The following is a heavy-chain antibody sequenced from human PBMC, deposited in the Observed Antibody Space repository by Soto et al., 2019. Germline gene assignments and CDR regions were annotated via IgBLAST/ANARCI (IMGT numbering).Heavy chain of an antibody. J-gene: IGHJ4*02. CDR3: ARSYSGSHHYFDY. CDR2: ISPGDSDP. D-gene: IGHD1-26*01. Sequence: PGECLKITCKGSGYNFSKYWIGWVRQMPGKGVEWMGIISPGDSDPRHGPPFQGQVNISVDKSNPTASLHLRSLKASDPAIYFCARSYSGSHHYFDYWGQGTQVTVSS. CDR1: GYNFSKYW. V-gene: IGHV5-51*01.